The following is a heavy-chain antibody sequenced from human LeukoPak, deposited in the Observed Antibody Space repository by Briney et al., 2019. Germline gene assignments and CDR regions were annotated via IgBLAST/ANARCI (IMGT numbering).Heavy chain of an antibody. D-gene: IGHD3-16*01. J-gene: IGHJ5*02. Sequence: GRSLRLSCSASGFIFSNYWMTWVRQAPGKGLEWVANIKQDGSEKYYVDSVKGRFTISRDNAKKSLYLQMNSLRAEDTAVYFCARDMIILQSWGQGTLVTVSS. CDR1: GFIFSNYW. CDR2: IKQDGSEK. V-gene: IGHV3-7*04. CDR3: ARDMIILQS.